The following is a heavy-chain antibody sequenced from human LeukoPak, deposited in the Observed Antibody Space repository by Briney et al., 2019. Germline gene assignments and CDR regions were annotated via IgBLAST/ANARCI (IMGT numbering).Heavy chain of an antibody. Sequence: SETLSLTCAVYGGSFSGYYWSWIRQPPGKGLEWIGEINHSGSTNYNPSLESRVTISVDTSENQFSLKLTSVTAADTAVYYCARVLLGYGSGSLHHYLDYWGQGTLVTVSS. J-gene: IGHJ4*02. CDR2: INHSGST. CDR1: GGSFSGYY. CDR3: ARVLLGYGSGSLHHYLDY. D-gene: IGHD3-10*01. V-gene: IGHV4-34*01.